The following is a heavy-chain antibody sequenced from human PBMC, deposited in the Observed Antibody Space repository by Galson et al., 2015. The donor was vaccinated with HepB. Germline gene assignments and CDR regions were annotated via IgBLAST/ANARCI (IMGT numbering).Heavy chain of an antibody. CDR2: VHFSGGT. D-gene: IGHD3-10*01. J-gene: IGHJ5*02. V-gene: IGHV4-59*01. CDR1: GGSLTNYY. Sequence: ETLSLTCTVSGGSLTNYYWSWIRQPPGKGLEWIGYVHFSGGTDYSPSLKSRVTISVDTSKNHFSLKVSSVTAADTAVYYCARDRGHFGGSWGWFDPWGQGTLVTVSS. CDR3: ARDRGHFGGSWGWFDP.